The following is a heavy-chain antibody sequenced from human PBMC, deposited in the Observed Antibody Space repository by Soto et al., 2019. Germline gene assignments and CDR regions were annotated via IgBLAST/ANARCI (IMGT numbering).Heavy chain of an antibody. D-gene: IGHD2-15*01. V-gene: IGHV4-38-2*01. CDR3: AAYSTLSPSREYFQH. CDR2: IFHTGTT. Sequence: PSETLSLTCAVSGDSIIGIYHWAWIRQPPGRSLEWIASIFHTGTTYYTPSLKSRVTISVDTSKNQFSLKLSSVTAADTAVYYCAAYSTLSPSREYFQHWGQGTLVTVSS. CDR1: GDSIIGIYH. J-gene: IGHJ1*01.